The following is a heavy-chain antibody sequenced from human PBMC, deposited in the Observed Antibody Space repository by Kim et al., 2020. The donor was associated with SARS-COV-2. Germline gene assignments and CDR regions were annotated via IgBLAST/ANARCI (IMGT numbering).Heavy chain of an antibody. V-gene: IGHV3-30*07. J-gene: IGHJ4*02. CDR3: ASARTYYYDSSGYYQLDY. D-gene: IGHD3-22*01. Sequence: VKGRFTISRDNSKTTLYLQINSLRAEDTAVYYCASARTYYYDSSGYYQLDYWGQGTLVTVSS.